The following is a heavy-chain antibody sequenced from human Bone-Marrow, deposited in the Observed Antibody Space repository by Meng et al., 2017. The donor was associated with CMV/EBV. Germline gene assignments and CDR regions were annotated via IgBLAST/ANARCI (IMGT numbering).Heavy chain of an antibody. J-gene: IGHJ4*02. V-gene: IGHV3-30*02. CDR1: GFTFSSYG. CDR3: ATLLPAPVVINEVYFDY. Sequence: GGSLRLSCAASGFTFSSYGMHWVRQAPGKGLEWVAFIRYDGSNKYYADSVKGRFTISRDNSKNTLYLQMNSLRAEDTAVYYCATLLPAPVVINEVYFDYWGQGTLVTVSS. D-gene: IGHD3-22*01. CDR2: IRYDGSNK.